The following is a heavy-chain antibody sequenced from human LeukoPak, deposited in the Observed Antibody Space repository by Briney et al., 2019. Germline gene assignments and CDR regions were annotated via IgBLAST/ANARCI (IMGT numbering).Heavy chain of an antibody. CDR1: GGSFSGYY. J-gene: IGHJ4*02. Sequence: ETLSLTCAVYGGSFSGYYWSWIRQPPGKGLEWVGRIKSKTDGGTTDYAAPVKGRFTISRDDSKNTLYLQMNSLKTEDTAVYYCTTDRDYYDSSGYYLPNHFDYWGQGTLVTVSS. CDR3: TTDRDYYDSSGYYLPNHFDY. CDR2: IKSKTDGGTT. V-gene: IGHV3-15*01. D-gene: IGHD3-22*01.